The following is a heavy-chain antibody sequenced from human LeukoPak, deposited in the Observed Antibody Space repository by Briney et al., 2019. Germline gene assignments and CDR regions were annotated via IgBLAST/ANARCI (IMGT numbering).Heavy chain of an antibody. D-gene: IGHD3-10*01. CDR1: GFTFSIYA. CDR2: ITGGGGST. V-gene: IGHV3-23*01. CDR3: AKKGVIMIRGYIDY. J-gene: IGHJ4*02. Sequence: GGSLRLSCAASGFTFSIYAMTWVRQAPGKGLEWVSGITGGGGSTYYTDSVKGRFTISRDSSKNMLYLEMNSLRADDTAVYYCAKKGVIMIRGYIDYWGQGTLVTVSS.